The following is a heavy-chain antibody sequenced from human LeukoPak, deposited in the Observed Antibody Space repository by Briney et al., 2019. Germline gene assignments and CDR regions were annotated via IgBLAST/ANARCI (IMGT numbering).Heavy chain of an antibody. V-gene: IGHV1-2*02. J-gene: IGHJ4*02. CDR2: INPNSGGT. CDR3: ARTRIVVVIKAFDY. CDR1: GYTFTSYY. D-gene: IGHD3-22*01. Sequence: GASVKVSCKASGYTFTSYYMHWVRQAPGQGLEWMGWINPNSGGTNYAQKIQGRVTMTRDTSISTAYMELSRLRSDDTAVYYCARTRIVVVIKAFDYWGQGTLVTVSS.